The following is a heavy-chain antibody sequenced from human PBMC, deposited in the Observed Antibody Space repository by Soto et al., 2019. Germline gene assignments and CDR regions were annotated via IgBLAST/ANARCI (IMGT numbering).Heavy chain of an antibody. CDR2: IIPIFGTG. CDR1: GGTFSRSP. D-gene: IGHD4-17*01. Sequence: QVQLVQSGAEVKKPGSSVKVSCKASGGTFSRSPIGWVRQAPGQGLEWMGGIIPIFGTGNFAQKFQGRVTITADVSTSTDYLELSSLRSEDTAVYYCAREGTTVVTPAGAFDIWGQGTMVTVSS. CDR3: AREGTTVVTPAGAFDI. J-gene: IGHJ3*02. V-gene: IGHV1-69*01.